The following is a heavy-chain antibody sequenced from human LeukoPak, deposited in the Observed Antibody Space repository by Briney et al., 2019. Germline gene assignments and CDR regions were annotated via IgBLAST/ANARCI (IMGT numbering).Heavy chain of an antibody. V-gene: IGHV3-9*01. Sequence: GGSLRLSCAASGFTFDDYAMHWVRQAPGKGLEWVSGISWNSGSIGYADSVKGRFTISRDNSKNTLYLQMNSLRAEDTAVYYCAKERVDWRYFDYWGQGTLVTVSS. D-gene: IGHD3-9*01. CDR2: ISWNSGSI. CDR3: AKERVDWRYFDY. J-gene: IGHJ4*02. CDR1: GFTFDDYA.